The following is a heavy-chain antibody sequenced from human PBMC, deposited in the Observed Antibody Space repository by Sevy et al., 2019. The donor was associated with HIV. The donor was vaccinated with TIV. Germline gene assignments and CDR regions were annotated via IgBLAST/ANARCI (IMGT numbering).Heavy chain of an antibody. D-gene: IGHD5-12*01. CDR3: TTDLLEMATI. CDR1: GFTFSNAW. Sequence: GESLKISCAASGFTFSNAWMSWVRQAPGKGLEWVGRIKSKTDGGTTDYAAPVKGRFTISRDDSKNTLYLQMNSLKTEDTAVYYCTTDLLEMATIWGQGTLVTVSS. CDR2: IKSKTDGGTT. V-gene: IGHV3-15*01. J-gene: IGHJ4*02.